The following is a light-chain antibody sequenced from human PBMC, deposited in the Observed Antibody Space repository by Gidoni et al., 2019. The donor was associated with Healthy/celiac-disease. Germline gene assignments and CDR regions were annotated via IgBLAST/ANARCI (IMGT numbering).Light chain of an antibody. CDR1: QSVSSSY. CDR3: QQYSSSPET. CDR2: GAS. V-gene: IGKV3-20*01. J-gene: IGKJ1*01. Sequence: EIVLTQSPGTLSLSPGERATLSCRASQSVSSSYLAWYQQKPGQAPRLLIYGASSRATGIPDRFSGSGSGTDFTLTISRLEAEDFAVYYCQQYSSSPETFGQGTKVEIK.